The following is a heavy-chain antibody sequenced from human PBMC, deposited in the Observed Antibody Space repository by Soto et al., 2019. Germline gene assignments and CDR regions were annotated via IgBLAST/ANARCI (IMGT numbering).Heavy chain of an antibody. V-gene: IGHV4-34*01. CDR1: GGSFSGYY. D-gene: IGHD3-10*01. J-gene: IGHJ6*02. CDR2: INHSGST. Sequence: PSETLSLTCAVYGGSFSGYYWSWIRQPPGKGLEWIGEINHSGSTNYNPSLKSRVTISVDTSKNQFSLKLSSVTAADTAVYYCARDGVITMVRGVTGMDVWGQGTTVTVSS. CDR3: ARDGVITMVRGVTGMDV.